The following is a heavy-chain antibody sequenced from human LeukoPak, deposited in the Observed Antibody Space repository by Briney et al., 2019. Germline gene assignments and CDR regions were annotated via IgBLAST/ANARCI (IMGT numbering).Heavy chain of an antibody. CDR1: GGSLNSCRYL. D-gene: IGHD3-22*01. J-gene: IGHJ6*03. Sequence: SEALSLTCTVSGGSLNSCRYLWGWIRQPPGKGLEWIGSMCYTGSTYYNPSLKSRVTISIDTSKSQFSLKLSSVTAADTAVYYCARVNYYDSSGAYYYMDVWGRGTTVTVSS. V-gene: IGHV4-39*07. CDR3: ARVNYYDSSGAYYYMDV. CDR2: MCYTGST.